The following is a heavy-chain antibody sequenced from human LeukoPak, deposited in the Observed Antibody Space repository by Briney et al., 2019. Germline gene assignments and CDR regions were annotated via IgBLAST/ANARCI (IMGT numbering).Heavy chain of an antibody. V-gene: IGHV1-46*01. CDR1: GYTFTSYY. D-gene: IGHD3-22*01. Sequence: ASVKVSFKASGYTFTSYYMHWVRQAPGQGLEWMGIINPSGGSTSYAQKFQGRVTVTSDTSTSTVYMELSSLRSEDTAVYYCTRVLHDYYDSSGYFDYWGQGTLVTVSS. J-gene: IGHJ4*02. CDR2: INPSGGST. CDR3: TRVLHDYYDSSGYFDY.